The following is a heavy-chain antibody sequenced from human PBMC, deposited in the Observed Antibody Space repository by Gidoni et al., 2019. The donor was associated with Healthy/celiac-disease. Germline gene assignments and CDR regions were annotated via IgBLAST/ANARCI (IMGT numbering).Heavy chain of an antibody. CDR2: ISWNSGSI. V-gene: IGHV3-9*01. Sequence: EVQLVESGGGLVQPGRSLRLSCAASGFTFDDYAMHWVRQAPGKGLEWVSGISWNSGSIGYADSVKGRFTISRDNAKNSLYLQMNSLRAEDTALYYCAKRYGDYGPFDYWGQGTLVTVSS. CDR1: GFTFDDYA. D-gene: IGHD4-17*01. J-gene: IGHJ4*02. CDR3: AKRYGDYGPFDY.